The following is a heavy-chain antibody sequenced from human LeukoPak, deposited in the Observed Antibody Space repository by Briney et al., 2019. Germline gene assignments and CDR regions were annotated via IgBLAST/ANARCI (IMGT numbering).Heavy chain of an antibody. CDR3: ARIPVGTTEWFDP. Sequence: GESLKISCKGSGYSFTSYWIGWVRQMPGKGLEWMGIICPGDSDTIYSPSFQGQVTISADTSISTAYLQWSSLRASDTAMHYCARIPVGTTEWFDPWGQGTLVTVSS. CDR2: ICPGDSDT. CDR1: GYSFTSYW. J-gene: IGHJ5*02. D-gene: IGHD1-1*01. V-gene: IGHV5-51*01.